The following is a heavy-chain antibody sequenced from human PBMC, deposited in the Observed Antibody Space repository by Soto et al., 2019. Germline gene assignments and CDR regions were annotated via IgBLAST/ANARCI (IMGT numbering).Heavy chain of an antibody. CDR1: RFSFNTYS. CDR2: ISSSSSYK. J-gene: IGHJ4*02. D-gene: IGHD3-22*01. Sequence: RGSLRLACAVSRFSFNTYSIKWVRHAPGKGQEWVSSISSSSSYKYYADSVKGRFTISRDNAKSSLYLQMNSLRAEDRAVYYYARDLPTVVDPIDYWGQGTLVTVSS. V-gene: IGHV3-21*01. CDR3: ARDLPTVVDPIDY.